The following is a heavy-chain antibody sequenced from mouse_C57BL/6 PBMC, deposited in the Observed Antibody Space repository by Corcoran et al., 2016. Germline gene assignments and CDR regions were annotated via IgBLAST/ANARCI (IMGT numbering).Heavy chain of an antibody. D-gene: IGHD3-1*01. CDR2: IDPRSGDT. V-gene: IGHV1-81*01. CDR1: GYIFTSYA. J-gene: IGHJ4*01. CDR3: ARHSSDAMDY. Sequence: QVQLQQSGTELARPGASVKLSCKASGYIFTSYAISWMKQRTGQGLEWIGEIDPRSGDTYYNEKFKGKATLTADKSSSRAYMELRSLTFEDSAVYFCARHSSDAMDYWGQGTSVTVSS.